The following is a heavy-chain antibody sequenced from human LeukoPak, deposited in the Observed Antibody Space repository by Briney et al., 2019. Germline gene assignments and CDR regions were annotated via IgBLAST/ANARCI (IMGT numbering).Heavy chain of an antibody. CDR2: INHSGST. CDR3: ARLSITLFGVVSAHFDH. J-gene: IGHJ4*02. CDR1: GGSFSGYY. Sequence: SETLSLTSAVFGGSFSGYYWSWIRQPPGKGLEWIGEINHSGSTDYNPSLKSRVTISGDSSKNQFSLNLNSVTAADTAVYYCARLSITLFGVVSAHFDHWGQGTLVTVSS. V-gene: IGHV4-34*01. D-gene: IGHD3-3*01.